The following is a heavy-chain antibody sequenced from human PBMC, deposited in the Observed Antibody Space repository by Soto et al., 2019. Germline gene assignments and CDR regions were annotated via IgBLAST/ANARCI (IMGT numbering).Heavy chain of an antibody. CDR1: GFTFSSYG. CDR3: ARQLAVPYAAYAMDV. D-gene: IGHD2-2*01. CDR2: IWYNGSKK. V-gene: IGHV3-33*03. Sequence: QVHLVESGGGVVQPGRSLRLSCAASGFTFSSYGMLRVRQAPGKGLEWVALIWYNGSKKYYGESVKGRFTIFRDNSENTLYLEMSSLRVEDTAVYYCARQLAVPYAAYAMDVWGQGTTVTVSS. J-gene: IGHJ6*02.